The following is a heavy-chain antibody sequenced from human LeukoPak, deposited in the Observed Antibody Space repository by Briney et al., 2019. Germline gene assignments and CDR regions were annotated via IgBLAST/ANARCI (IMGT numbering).Heavy chain of an antibody. D-gene: IGHD6-13*01. CDR2: INPSGGST. J-gene: IGHJ4*02. V-gene: IGHV1-46*01. CDR1: GYTFTSYY. Sequence: VASVKVSCKASGYTFTSYYMHWVRQAPGQGLEWMGIINPSGGSTSYAQKLQGRVTMTTDTSTSTAYMELRSLRSDDTAVYYCARASAAAGRVVDYWGQGTLVTVSS. CDR3: ARASAAAGRVVDY.